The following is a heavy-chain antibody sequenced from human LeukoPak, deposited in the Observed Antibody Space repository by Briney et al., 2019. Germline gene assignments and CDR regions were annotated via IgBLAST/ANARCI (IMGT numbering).Heavy chain of an antibody. CDR3: ARISAYGDYYFDY. CDR1: GFSLITSGMC. J-gene: IGHJ4*02. CDR2: IDWDDDK. V-gene: IGHV2-70*01. D-gene: IGHD4-17*01. Sequence: SGPALVKPTQTLTLTCTLSGFSLITSGMCVSWIRQPPGKALEWLALIDWDDDKYYSTSLKTRLTISKDTFKSQVVLTMTNMDPVDTATYYCARISAYGDYYFDYWGQGTLVTVSS.